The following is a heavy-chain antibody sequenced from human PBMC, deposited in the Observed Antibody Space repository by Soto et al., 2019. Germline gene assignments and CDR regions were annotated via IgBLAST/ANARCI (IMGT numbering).Heavy chain of an antibody. J-gene: IGHJ4*02. CDR1: GFTFSSYG. D-gene: IGHD3-22*01. Sequence: GGSLKLSCAVSGFTFSSYGIHWVRQSTGKGLEWVALISYDGSNKYYADSVKGRFTISRDNSKNTLYLQMNSLRAEDTAMYYCAKDAPYYYDSSGYYGPFDYWGQGILVTVSS. CDR2: ISYDGSNK. CDR3: AKDAPYYYDSSGYYGPFDY. V-gene: IGHV3-30*18.